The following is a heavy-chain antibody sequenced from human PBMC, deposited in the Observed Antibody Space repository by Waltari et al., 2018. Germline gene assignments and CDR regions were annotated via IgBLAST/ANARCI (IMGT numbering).Heavy chain of an antibody. V-gene: IGHV1-69*01. J-gene: IGHJ4*02. CDR3: ARGTPGESGSYIFDY. Sequence: QVQLVQSGAEVKKPGSSVKVSCKASGGTFSSYAISWVGKAPGQGVEWMVGNTPNFGTANYAQKFQGRVTSTADESTSTAYMELSSLRSEDTAVYYCARGTPGESGSYIFDYWGQGTLVTVSS. CDR1: GGTFSSYA. CDR2: NTPNFGTA. D-gene: IGHD1-26*01.